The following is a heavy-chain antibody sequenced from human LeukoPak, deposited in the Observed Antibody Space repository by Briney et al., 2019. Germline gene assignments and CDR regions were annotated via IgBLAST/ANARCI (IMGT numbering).Heavy chain of an antibody. CDR3: ARDSSAWGRAGFDY. D-gene: IGHD3-16*01. V-gene: IGHV3-7*01. Sequence: GGSLRLSCAVSGFTFSTYWMSWVRQAPGKGLEWVAIIKTDGSEKYYVDSVKGRFTISRDNAKNSLYLQMNSLRAEDTAVYYCARDSSAWGRAGFDYWGQGTLVTVSS. J-gene: IGHJ4*02. CDR2: IKTDGSEK. CDR1: GFTFSTYW.